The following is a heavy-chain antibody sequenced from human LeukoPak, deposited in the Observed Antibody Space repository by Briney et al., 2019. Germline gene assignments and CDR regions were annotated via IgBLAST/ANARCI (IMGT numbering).Heavy chain of an antibody. CDR1: GFTFSSYS. J-gene: IGHJ4*02. Sequence: GGSLRLSCAASGFTFSSYSMNWVRQAPGKGLEWVSSITSSGRYYADSVKGRFTISRDNAKNSLYLQMNSLRAEDTAVYYCARVSYGTLDYWGQGTLVTVSS. D-gene: IGHD1-26*01. CDR2: ITSSGR. V-gene: IGHV3-21*01. CDR3: ARVSYGTLDY.